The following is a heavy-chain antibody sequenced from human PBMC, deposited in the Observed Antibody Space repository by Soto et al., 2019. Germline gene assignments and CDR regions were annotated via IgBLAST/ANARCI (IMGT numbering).Heavy chain of an antibody. CDR3: ASDWSNYVGSYYGMDV. Sequence: QVQLVESGGGVVQPGRSLRLSCAASGFTFSWYAMHWVRQAPGKGLEWVAVISYDGSNKYYADSVKGRFTISRDSSKNTLYLQMNSLRAEDTAVYYCASDWSNYVGSYYGMDVWGQGTTVTVSS. J-gene: IGHJ6*02. V-gene: IGHV3-30-3*01. D-gene: IGHD4-4*01. CDR2: ISYDGSNK. CDR1: GFTFSWYA.